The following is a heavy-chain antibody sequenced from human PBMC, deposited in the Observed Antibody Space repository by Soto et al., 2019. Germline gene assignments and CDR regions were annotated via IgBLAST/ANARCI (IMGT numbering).Heavy chain of an antibody. CDR3: PHIDASGSSVPYGLDV. J-gene: IGHJ6*02. CDR1: GFSFSTIGVG. Sequence: QITLKESGPSLVKPTQTLTLTCSFSGFSFSTIGVGVAWIRQPPGKALEWLALVHWDDDKRYSPSLESRVTSPKDASKYRVILTMTNVDPVDTATYDCPHIDASGSSVPYGLDVWGQGTMVIVSS. V-gene: IGHV2-5*02. CDR2: VHWDDDK. D-gene: IGHD3-10*01.